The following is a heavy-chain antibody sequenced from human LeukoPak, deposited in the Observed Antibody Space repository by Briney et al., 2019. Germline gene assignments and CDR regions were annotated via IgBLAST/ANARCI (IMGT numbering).Heavy chain of an antibody. V-gene: IGHV7-4-1*02. J-gene: IGHJ6*02. Sequence: GASVKVSCKASGYTFTNYVMNWVRQAPGQGLEWMGWINTNTGIPTYAQGFTGRFVFSLDTSVSTAYLQISSLKAEDTAIYYCARDSDSYYYYGLDVWGQGTTVTVSS. CDR1: GYTFTNYV. D-gene: IGHD3-22*01. CDR3: ARDSDSYYYYGLDV. CDR2: INTNTGIP.